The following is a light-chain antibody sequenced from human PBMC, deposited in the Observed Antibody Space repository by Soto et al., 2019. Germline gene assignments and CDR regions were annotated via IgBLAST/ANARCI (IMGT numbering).Light chain of an antibody. CDR3: QQRSKWPPCS. CDR2: NAS. J-gene: IGKJ2*02. V-gene: IGKV3-11*01. CDR1: QSVSSS. Sequence: EIVLTQSPATLSLSPGERAILSCRASQSVSSSLAWYQQRPGQAPRLLIYNASIRATGIPARFGGSGSGTDFTLTISSLDPEDFAVYYCQQRSKWPPCSFGRGTKLEIK.